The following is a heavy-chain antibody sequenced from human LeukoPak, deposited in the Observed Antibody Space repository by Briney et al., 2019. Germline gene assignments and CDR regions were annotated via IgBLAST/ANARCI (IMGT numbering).Heavy chain of an antibody. CDR2: VNSDGSGT. Sequence: PGGSLRLSCAASGFTFSRYSMHWVRQAPGKGLVWVSHVNSDGSGTDYADSVKGRFTISRDNAKNTLYLQMNSLRVEDTAVYYCVCLGLGGLSLDWGQGTLVTVSP. J-gene: IGHJ4*02. CDR3: VCLGLGGLSLD. V-gene: IGHV3-74*01. CDR1: GFTFSRYS. D-gene: IGHD3-16*01.